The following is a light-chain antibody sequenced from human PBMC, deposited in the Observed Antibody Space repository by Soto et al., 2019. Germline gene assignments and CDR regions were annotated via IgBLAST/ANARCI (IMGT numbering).Light chain of an antibody. CDR3: QQYNNYPIT. CDR2: AAS. Sequence: DIQMTQSPSSLSASVGDRVTITCRASQAINNYLAWFQQKPGKAPQSLIFAASRLQSGVPSKFSDRGSGTDFTLTTSSLQPEDFATYYCQQYNNYPITFGQGTRLEIK. CDR1: QAINNY. J-gene: IGKJ5*01. V-gene: IGKV1-16*02.